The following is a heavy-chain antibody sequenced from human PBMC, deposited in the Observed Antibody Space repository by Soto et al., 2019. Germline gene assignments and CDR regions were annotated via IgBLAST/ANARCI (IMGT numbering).Heavy chain of an antibody. J-gene: IGHJ6*02. D-gene: IGHD3-10*01. CDR1: GGSISSGGYY. V-gene: IGHV4-31*03. CDR2: IYYSGST. Sequence: PSETLSLTCTVSGGSISSGGYYWSWIRQHPGKGLEWIGYIYYSGSTYYNPSLKSRVTISVDTSKNQFSLKLSSVTAADTAVNYCARDRSGGSGSYGPNYGMDVWGQGTTVTVSS. CDR3: ARDRSGGSGSYGPNYGMDV.